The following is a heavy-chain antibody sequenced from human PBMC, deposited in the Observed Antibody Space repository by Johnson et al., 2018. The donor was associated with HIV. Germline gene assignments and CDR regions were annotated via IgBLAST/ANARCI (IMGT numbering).Heavy chain of an antibody. CDR2: ISGSGGST. J-gene: IGHJ3*02. V-gene: IGHV3-NL1*01. D-gene: IGHD2-21*01. Sequence: QVQLVESGGGVVQSGGSLRLSCAASGFTFSNYGMHWVRQAPGKGLEWVSGISGSGGSTYYADSGKGRFTISRDNSKNTLYLKMNRLRAEDTAVYYCAKDVQASREVVCGIWGQGTMVTVSS. CDR3: AKDVQASREVVCGI. CDR1: GFTFSNYG.